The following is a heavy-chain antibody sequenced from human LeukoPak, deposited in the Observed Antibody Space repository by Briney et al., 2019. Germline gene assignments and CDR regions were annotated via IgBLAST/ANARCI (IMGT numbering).Heavy chain of an antibody. V-gene: IGHV4-38-2*02. J-gene: IGHJ4*02. CDR2: IYHSGST. CDR3: ARVGGYSYGDTDY. CDR1: GYSISSGYY. D-gene: IGHD5-18*01. Sequence: PSETLSLTCTVSGYSISSGYYWGWIRQPPGKGLEGIGSIYHSGSTYYNPSLKSRVTISVDTSKNQFSLKLSSVTAADTAVYYCARVGGYSYGDTDYWGQGTLVTVSS.